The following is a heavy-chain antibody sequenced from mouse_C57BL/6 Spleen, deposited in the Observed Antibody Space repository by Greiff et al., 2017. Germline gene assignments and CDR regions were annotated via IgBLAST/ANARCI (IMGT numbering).Heavy chain of an antibody. CDR2: IYPGDGDT. D-gene: IGHD1-1*01. V-gene: IGHV1-80*01. CDR3: ARSGDYGSSPYWYFDV. Sequence: QVQLQQSGAELVKPGASVKISCKASGYAFSSYWMNWVKQRPGKGLEWIGQIYPGDGDTNYNGKFKGKATLTADKSSSTAYMQRSSLTSEDSAVYFCARSGDYGSSPYWYFDVWGTGTTVTVSS. J-gene: IGHJ1*03. CDR1: GYAFSSYW.